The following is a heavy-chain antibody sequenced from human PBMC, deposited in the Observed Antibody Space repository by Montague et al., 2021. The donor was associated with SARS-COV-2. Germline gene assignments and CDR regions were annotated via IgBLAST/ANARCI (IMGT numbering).Heavy chain of an antibody. CDR3: ASSGITLTGLDAFDI. V-gene: IGHV6-1*01. CDR2: TYYRSKWDS. CDR1: GDSVSNKSVA. D-gene: IGHD3-9*01. J-gene: IGHJ3*02. Sequence: CAISGDSVSNKSVAWNWLRQSPSRGLEWLGRTYYRSKWDSDYAESLKXXLVITPDTSKNQVSLQLNSVIPEDTAVYFCASSGITLTGLDAFDIWGQGTMVTVSS.